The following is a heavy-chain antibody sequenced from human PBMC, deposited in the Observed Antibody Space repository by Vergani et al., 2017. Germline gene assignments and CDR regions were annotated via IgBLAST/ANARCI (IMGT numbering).Heavy chain of an antibody. CDR2: VSHSGDT. CDR1: GDAISRDTYS. J-gene: IGHJ5*02. Sequence: QLQLQESDSRLVNPSQTLSLTCTLSGDAISRDTYSWNWVRQPPGKGLEWISSVSHSGDTYFNPSLKGRVSISMDTSKNYFFLTLSSVTAADTAMYYCARRSSSYYFDIWGQGVLITVSS. V-gene: IGHV4-30-2*03. D-gene: IGHD3-22*01. CDR3: ARRSSSYYFDI.